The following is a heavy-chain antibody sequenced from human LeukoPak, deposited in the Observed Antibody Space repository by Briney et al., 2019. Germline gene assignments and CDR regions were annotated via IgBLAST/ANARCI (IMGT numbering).Heavy chain of an antibody. CDR3: AKELLDIVLMVYGGFDY. D-gene: IGHD2-8*01. J-gene: IGHJ4*02. CDR2: ISYDGSNK. CDR1: GFTFSSYW. Sequence: GGSLRLSCAASGFTFSSYWMSWVRQAPGKGLEWVAVISYDGSNKYYADSVKGRFTISRDNSKNTLYLQMNSLRAEDTAVYYCAKELLDIVLMVYGGFDYWGQGTLVTVSS. V-gene: IGHV3-30*18.